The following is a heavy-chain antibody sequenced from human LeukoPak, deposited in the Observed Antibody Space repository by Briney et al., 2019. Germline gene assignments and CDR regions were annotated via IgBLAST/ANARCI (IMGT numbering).Heavy chain of an antibody. CDR1: GYTFTSYG. V-gene: IGHV1-18*01. Sequence: WASVKVSCKASGYTFTSYGISWVRQAPGQGLEWMGWISAYNGNTNYAQKLQGRVTMTTDTSTSTAYMELRSLRSDDTAVYYCARVHDDFWSGYGDYWGQGTLVTVSS. J-gene: IGHJ4*02. CDR2: ISAYNGNT. CDR3: ARVHDDFWSGYGDY. D-gene: IGHD3-3*01.